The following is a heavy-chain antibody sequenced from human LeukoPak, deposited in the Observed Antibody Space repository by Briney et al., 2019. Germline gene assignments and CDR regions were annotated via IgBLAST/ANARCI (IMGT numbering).Heavy chain of an antibody. D-gene: IGHD3-3*01. V-gene: IGHV1-18*01. CDR3: ARDDIDFWSGYYFDY. CDR2: ISAYNGNT. Sequence: GASVKVSCKASGYTFTSYGISWVRQAPGQGLEWMGWISAYNGNTNYAQKLQGRVTMTTDTSTSTAYMELRSLRSDDPAVYYCARDDIDFWSGYYFDYWGQGTLVTVSS. J-gene: IGHJ4*02. CDR1: GYTFTSYG.